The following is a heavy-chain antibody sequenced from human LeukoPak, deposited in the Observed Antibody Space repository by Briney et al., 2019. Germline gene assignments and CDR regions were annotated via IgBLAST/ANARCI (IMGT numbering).Heavy chain of an antibody. J-gene: IGHJ6*02. D-gene: IGHD3-10*01. CDR3: ARVLWFGELTYGMDV. V-gene: IGHV1-2*02. CDR2: VNPNSGGT. CDR1: GYTFTGYY. Sequence: ASVKVSCKASGYTFTGYYMHWVRQAPGQGLEWMGWVNPNSGGTNYAQKFQGRVTMTRDTSISTAYMELSRLRSDDTAVYYCARVLWFGELTYGMDVWGQGTTVTVSS.